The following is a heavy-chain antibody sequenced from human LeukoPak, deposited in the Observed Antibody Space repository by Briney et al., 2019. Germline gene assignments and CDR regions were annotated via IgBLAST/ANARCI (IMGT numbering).Heavy chain of an antibody. J-gene: IGHJ4*02. CDR2: INWNGGST. D-gene: IGHD6-13*01. Sequence: RSGGSLRLSCAASGFTFDDYGMSWVRQAPRKGLEWVSGINWNGGSTGYADSVKGRFTISRDNAKNSLYLQMNSLRAEDTALYYCAREGSSSWDPGKYFDYWGQGTLVTVSS. CDR3: AREGSSSWDPGKYFDY. V-gene: IGHV3-20*04. CDR1: GFTFDDYG.